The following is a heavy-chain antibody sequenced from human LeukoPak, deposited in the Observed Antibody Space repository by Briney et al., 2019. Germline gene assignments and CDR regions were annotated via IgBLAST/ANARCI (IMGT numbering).Heavy chain of an antibody. CDR3: ARSSPSYYDSSGYYFLNAFDV. J-gene: IGHJ3*01. V-gene: IGHV5-51*01. CDR2: IYPDDSDT. Sequence: GESLKISCKGSGYSFTSYWIGWVRQMPGKGLEWMGIIYPDDSDTRYSPSFQSQVTISADKSISTAYLQWSSLKASDTAMYYCARSSPSYYDSSGYYFLNAFDVWGQGTMVTVSS. D-gene: IGHD3-22*01. CDR1: GYSFTSYW.